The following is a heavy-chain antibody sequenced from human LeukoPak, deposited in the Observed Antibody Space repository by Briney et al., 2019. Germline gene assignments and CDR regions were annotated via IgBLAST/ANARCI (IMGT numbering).Heavy chain of an antibody. J-gene: IGHJ4*02. CDR3: GTVFDH. V-gene: IGHV3-74*01. CDR2: IDIDGTGT. Sequence: GKGLVWVSRIDIDGTGTSYADSVKGRFTISRDNAKNTVSLQMNSLKAEDTAVYYCGTVFDHWGPGILVTVSS.